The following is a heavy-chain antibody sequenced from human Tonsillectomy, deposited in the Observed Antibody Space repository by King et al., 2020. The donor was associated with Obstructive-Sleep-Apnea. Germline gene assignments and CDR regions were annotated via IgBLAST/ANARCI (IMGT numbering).Heavy chain of an antibody. CDR1: GYSFTTYW. V-gene: IGHV5-51*01. CDR2: IYPGDSDT. Sequence: QLVQSGAEVKKTGESLKISCKGSGYSFTTYWIGWVRQMPGKGLEWMGIIYPGDSDTRYSPSFQGQVTISAAKSTSTPFLQWSSLKASDTALYYWARLLSPNHFDYWGQGTLVTVSS. CDR3: ARLLSPNHFDY. J-gene: IGHJ4*02.